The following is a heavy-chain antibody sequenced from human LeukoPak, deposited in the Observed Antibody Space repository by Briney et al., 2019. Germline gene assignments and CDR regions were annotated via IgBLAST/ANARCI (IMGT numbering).Heavy chain of an antibody. CDR2: IDPSDSYT. V-gene: IGHV5-10-1*01. D-gene: IGHD6-19*01. J-gene: IGHJ6*02. Sequence: GESLRISCKGSGYSFTSYWISWVRQMPGQGLEWMGRIDPSDSYTNYSPSFQGHVTISADKSISTAYLQWSSLKASDPAMYYCAARQWYYYGMDVWGQGTTVTVSS. CDR1: GYSFTSYW. CDR3: AARQWYYYGMDV.